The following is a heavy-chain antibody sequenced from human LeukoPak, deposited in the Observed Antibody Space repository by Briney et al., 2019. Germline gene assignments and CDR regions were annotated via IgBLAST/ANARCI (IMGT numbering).Heavy chain of an antibody. J-gene: IGHJ4*02. Sequence: SVNVSCKASGFTFTSSAMQWVRQARGQRLEWIGWIVVGSGNTNYAQKFQERVAITRDMSTSTAYMELSSLRSEDTAVYYCAADRYDSSGYYHFDYWGQGTLVTVSS. CDR3: AADRYDSSGYYHFDY. CDR1: GFTFTSSA. V-gene: IGHV1-58*02. D-gene: IGHD3-22*01. CDR2: IVVGSGNT.